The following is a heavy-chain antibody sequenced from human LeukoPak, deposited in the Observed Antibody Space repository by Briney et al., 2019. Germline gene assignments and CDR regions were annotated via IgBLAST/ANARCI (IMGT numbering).Heavy chain of an antibody. CDR2: IIPIFGTA. Sequence: SVKVSCKASGGTFSSYAISWVRQAPGQGLEWVGGIIPIFGTANYAQKFQGGVTITADESTSTAYMELSSLRSEDTAVYYCARDGITGTRGLVWFDPWGQGTLVTVSS. V-gene: IGHV1-69*13. J-gene: IGHJ5*02. D-gene: IGHD1-20*01. CDR1: GGTFSSYA. CDR3: ARDGITGTRGLVWFDP.